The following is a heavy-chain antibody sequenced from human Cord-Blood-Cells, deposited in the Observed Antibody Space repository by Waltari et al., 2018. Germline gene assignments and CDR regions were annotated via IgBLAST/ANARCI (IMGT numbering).Heavy chain of an antibody. V-gene: IGHV5-51*01. CDR2: IYPGDSDT. CDR1: GNSVTIYL. J-gene: IGHJ2*01. D-gene: IGHD1-26*01. Sequence: EVQLVQSGAEVQKPGASPSISCKGSGNSVTIYLLGWVRQLPEQGLEWMGIIYPGDSDTRYSPSFQGQVTISADKSISTAYLQWSSLKASDTAMYYCARRSRYFDLWGRGTLVTVSS. CDR3: ARRSRYFDL.